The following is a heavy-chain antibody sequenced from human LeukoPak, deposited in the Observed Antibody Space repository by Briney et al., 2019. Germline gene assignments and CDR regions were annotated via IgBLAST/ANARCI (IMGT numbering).Heavy chain of an antibody. Sequence: SETLSLTCTVSGGSISSSSYYWSWIRQPPGKGLEWIGYIYYSGSTNYNPSLKSRVTISVDTSKNQFSLKLSSVTAADTAVYYCARDLGSGYVDYWGQGTLVTVSS. D-gene: IGHD3-3*01. CDR3: ARDLGSGYVDY. J-gene: IGHJ4*02. CDR2: IYYSGST. CDR1: GGSISSSSYY. V-gene: IGHV4-61*01.